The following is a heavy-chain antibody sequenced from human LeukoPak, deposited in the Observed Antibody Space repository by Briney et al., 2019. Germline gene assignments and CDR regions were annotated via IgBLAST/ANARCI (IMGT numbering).Heavy chain of an antibody. CDR1: GFTFSSYA. D-gene: IGHD3-3*01. CDR2: ISGSGGST. CDR3: AKDPHISFLEWLFNYFDY. Sequence: GGSLRLSCAASGFTFSSYAMSWVRQAPGKGLEWVSAISGSGGSTYYADSVKGRFTISRDNSKNTLYLQMNSLRAEDTAVYYCAKDPHISFLEWLFNYFDYWGQGTLVTVSS. V-gene: IGHV3-23*01. J-gene: IGHJ4*02.